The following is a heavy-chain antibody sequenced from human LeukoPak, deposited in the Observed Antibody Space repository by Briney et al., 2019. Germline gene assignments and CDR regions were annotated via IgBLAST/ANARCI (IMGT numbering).Heavy chain of an antibody. CDR2: IYYSGST. V-gene: IGHV4-39*01. J-gene: IGHJ6*02. Sequence: SETLSLTCTVSGGSISSSSYYWGWIRQPPGKGLEWIGSIYYSGSTYYNPSLKSRVTISVDTSKNQFSLKLSSVTAADTAVYYCASRIAARPQPYYYYYYGMDVWGQGTTVTVS. CDR3: ASRIAARPQPYYYYYYGMDV. D-gene: IGHD6-6*01. CDR1: GGSISSSSYY.